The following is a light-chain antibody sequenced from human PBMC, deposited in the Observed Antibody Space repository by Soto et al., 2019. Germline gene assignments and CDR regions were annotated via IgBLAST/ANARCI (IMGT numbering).Light chain of an antibody. CDR3: QXXGSSPPGT. CDR2: GAS. V-gene: IGKV3-20*01. Sequence: EIVLTQSPGTLSLSPGERATLSCRASQSVSSSYLAWYQQKPGQAPRLLIYGASSRATGIPDRFSGSGSGTDFTLSISRLEPEDFAXYXXQXXGSSPPGTFGQGTRLEIK. J-gene: IGKJ5*01. CDR1: QSVSSSY.